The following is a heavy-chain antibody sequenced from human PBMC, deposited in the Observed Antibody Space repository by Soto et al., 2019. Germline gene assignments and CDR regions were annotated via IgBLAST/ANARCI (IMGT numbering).Heavy chain of an antibody. V-gene: IGHV1-8*01. CDR3: ARVVLYYDILTGYHTEDGYMDV. CDR2: MNPNSGNT. Sequence: ASLKVSCKASGYTFTSYDINWVRQATGQGLEWMGWMNPNSGNTGYAQKFQGRVTMTRNTSISTAYMELSSLRSEDTAVYYCARVVLYYDILTGYHTEDGYMDVWGKGTTVTVSS. CDR1: GYTFTSYD. D-gene: IGHD3-9*01. J-gene: IGHJ6*03.